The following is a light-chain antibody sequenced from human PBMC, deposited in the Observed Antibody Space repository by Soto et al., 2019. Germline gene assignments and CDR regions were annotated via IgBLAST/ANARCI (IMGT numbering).Light chain of an antibody. J-gene: IGLJ2*01. Sequence: QSVLTQSPSASASLGASVKLTCTLSSGHNTYSIAWHQQQPEQGPRFLMKLKSDGSHSRGDGIPDRFSGSSSGAERYLTISSLQSEDEADYYCQTWATGIQVFGGGTKVTVL. CDR1: SGHNTYS. V-gene: IGLV4-69*01. CDR2: LKSDGSH. CDR3: QTWATGIQV.